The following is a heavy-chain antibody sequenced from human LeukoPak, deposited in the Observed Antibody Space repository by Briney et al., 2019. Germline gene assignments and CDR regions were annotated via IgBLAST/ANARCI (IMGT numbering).Heavy chain of an antibody. V-gene: IGHV3-23*01. CDR2: ISGRGGST. CDR3: AKDKYCSSTSCYWRVDY. CDR1: GFTFSSYA. J-gene: IGHJ4*02. D-gene: IGHD2-2*01. Sequence: PGGSLRLSCAASGFTFSSYAMIWVRQAPGKGLEWVSAISGRGGSTYYADSVKGRLTICRDNSKNTVYLQMNRLRAEDTAVYYCAKDKYCSSTSCYWRVDYWGQGTLVTVSS.